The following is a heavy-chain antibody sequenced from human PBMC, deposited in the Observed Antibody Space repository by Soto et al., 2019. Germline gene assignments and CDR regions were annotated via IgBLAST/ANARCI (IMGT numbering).Heavy chain of an antibody. V-gene: IGHV3-23*01. CDR3: AKDLVVVVVAATLGAFDI. J-gene: IGHJ3*02. CDR1: GFTFSSYA. CDR2: ISGSGGST. Sequence: EVQLLESGGGLVQPGGSLRLSCAASGFTFSSYAMSWVRQAPGKGLEWVSAISGSGGSTYYADSVKGRFTISRDNSKNTLYLQMNSLRAEDTAVYYCAKDLVVVVVAATLGAFDIWGQGTMVTVSS. D-gene: IGHD2-15*01.